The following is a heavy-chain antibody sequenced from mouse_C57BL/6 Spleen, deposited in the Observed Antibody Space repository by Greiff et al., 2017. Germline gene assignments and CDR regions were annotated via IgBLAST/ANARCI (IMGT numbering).Heavy chain of an antibody. CDR2: IDPSDSET. V-gene: IGHV1-52*01. CDR1: GYTFTSYW. CDR3: ATPGGYSWFAY. D-gene: IGHD2-3*01. Sequence: QVQLQQSGAELVRPGSSVKLSCKASGYTFTSYWMHWVKQRPIQGLEWIGNIDPSDSETHYNQKFKDKATLTVDKSSSTAYMQLSSLTSEDSAVYYCATPGGYSWFAYWGQGTLVTVSA. J-gene: IGHJ3*01.